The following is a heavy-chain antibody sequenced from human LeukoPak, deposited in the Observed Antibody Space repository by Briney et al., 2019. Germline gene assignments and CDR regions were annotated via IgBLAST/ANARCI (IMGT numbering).Heavy chain of an antibody. V-gene: IGHV3-7*01. CDR3: ARWSGYYSCYFDY. J-gene: IGHJ4*02. CDR1: GFTFSSYW. Sequence: GGSLRLSCAASGFTFSSYWMSWVRQAPGKGLEWVANIKQDGSEKYYVDSVKGRFTISRDNAKNSLYLQMNSLRAEDTAVYYCARWSGYYSCYFDYWGQGTLVTVSS. D-gene: IGHD3-3*01. CDR2: IKQDGSEK.